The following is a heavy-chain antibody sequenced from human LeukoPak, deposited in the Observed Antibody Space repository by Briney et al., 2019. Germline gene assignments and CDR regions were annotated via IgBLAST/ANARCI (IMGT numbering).Heavy chain of an antibody. Sequence: GSLRLSCAASGFTFNSYGMFWVRQAPGKGLEWVAFIWPDGSNKLYGDSVKGRFTISRVNSKNTVYLQMNRLRAEDTAVYYCARDYCRTTSCLESWGQGTLVTVSS. CDR1: GFTFNSYG. D-gene: IGHD2-2*01. CDR3: ARDYCRTTSCLES. V-gene: IGHV3-33*01. J-gene: IGHJ4*02. CDR2: IWPDGSNK.